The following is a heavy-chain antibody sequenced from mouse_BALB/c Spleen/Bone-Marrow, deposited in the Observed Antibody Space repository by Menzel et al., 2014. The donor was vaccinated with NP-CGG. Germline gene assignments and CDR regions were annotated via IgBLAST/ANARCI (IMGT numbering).Heavy chain of an antibody. Sequence: VKVVESGAELVRPGTSVKVSCKASGYAFTNYLIEWVKQRPGQGLEWIGVINPGSGGTNYNEKFKGKATLTADKSSSTAYMQLSSLTSDDSAVYFCARELGRWYFDVWGAGTTVTVSS. CDR2: INPGSGGT. V-gene: IGHV1-54*01. J-gene: IGHJ1*01. CDR3: ARELGRWYFDV. CDR1: GYAFTNYL. D-gene: IGHD4-1*01.